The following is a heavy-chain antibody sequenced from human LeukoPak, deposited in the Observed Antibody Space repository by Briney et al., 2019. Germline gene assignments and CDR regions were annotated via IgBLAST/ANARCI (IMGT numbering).Heavy chain of an antibody. CDR3: ARSGSTYYYGMDV. V-gene: IGHV3-33*01. CDR2: IWYDGTDK. D-gene: IGHD3-10*01. Sequence: GGSLRLSCAASGFTFSSYGMHWVRQGPGKGLEGVTFIWYDGTDKNYADSVKGRFTISRDNSKNTLYPQMNSLRAEDTAVYYCARSGSTYYYGMDVWGQGTTVTVSS. J-gene: IGHJ6*02. CDR1: GFTFSSYG.